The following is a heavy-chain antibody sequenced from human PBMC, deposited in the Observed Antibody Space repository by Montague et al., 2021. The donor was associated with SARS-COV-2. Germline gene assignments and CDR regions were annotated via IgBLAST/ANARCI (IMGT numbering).Heavy chain of an antibody. V-gene: IGHV3-21*01. J-gene: IGHJ4*02. CDR3: ASTLTTVTSDFFDY. CDR1: GFTFSSYS. CDR2: ISSSSSYI. Sequence: SLRLSCAASGFTFSSYSMNWVRQAPGKGLEWVSSISSSSSYIYYADSVKGRFTITRDLAKNSLYLQMNSLRAEDTAVYYCASTLTTVTSDFFDYWDQGTLDSVSS. D-gene: IGHD4-17*01.